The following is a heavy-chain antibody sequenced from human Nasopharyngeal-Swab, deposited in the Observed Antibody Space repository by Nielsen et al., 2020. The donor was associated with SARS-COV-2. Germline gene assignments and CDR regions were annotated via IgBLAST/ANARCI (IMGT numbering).Heavy chain of an antibody. J-gene: IGHJ6*02. CDR1: GGSFISYA. CDR3: ARSRTYYDILTGSPVYYYYYGMDV. D-gene: IGHD3-9*01. V-gene: IGHV1-69*13. CDR2: IVPIFGTA. Sequence: SVKVWGKASGGSFISYAISWVQQAPGQGLEWMGGIVPIFGTANYSQKFQGRVTITADESTSTAYRELSSLRSEETAVYYCARSRTYYDILTGSPVYYYYYGMDVWGQGTTVTVSS.